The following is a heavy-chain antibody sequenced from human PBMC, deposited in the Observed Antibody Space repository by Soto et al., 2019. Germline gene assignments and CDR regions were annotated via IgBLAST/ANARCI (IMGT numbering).Heavy chain of an antibody. CDR3: AKVLSIIVADAFTI. CDR2: ITYDGSNK. J-gene: IGHJ3*02. V-gene: IGHV3-30*18. D-gene: IGHD3-22*01. CDR1: GFTFSNYD. Sequence: QVQLVESGGGVVQPGRSLRLSCAASGFTFSNYDMHWVRQAPGKGLEWVAVITYDGSNKYYAYSVKGRFTISRDNSKNTLYLQMHSLRAEDTAVYYCAKVLSIIVADAFTIWDPGTKVTVSS.